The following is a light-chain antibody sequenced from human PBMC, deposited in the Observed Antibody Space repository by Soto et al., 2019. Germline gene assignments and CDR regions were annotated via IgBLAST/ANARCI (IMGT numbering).Light chain of an antibody. CDR3: QQYNNWPLT. CDR2: GAS. V-gene: IGKV3-15*01. J-gene: IGKJ1*01. CDR1: QSVSSN. Sequence: ELVMTQSPATLSVSPGERATLSCRASQSVSSNLAWYQQKPGQAPRLLIYGASTRATGIPARFSGSGSGTKFTLTISSLQSEDFAVYYCQQYNNWPLTFGQGTKV.